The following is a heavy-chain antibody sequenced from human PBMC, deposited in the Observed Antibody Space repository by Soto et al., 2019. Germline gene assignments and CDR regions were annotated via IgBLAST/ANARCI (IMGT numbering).Heavy chain of an antibody. D-gene: IGHD6-13*01. J-gene: IGHJ6*02. CDR2: ISGSGRYA. Sequence: DVQLVESGGDLVQPGGSLRLSCAASGFTFDSCVMSWVRQAPGKGLEWLSLISGSGRYADYADSVKGRFTISRDNSKNTLYLQMNSLRVEDTAVYYCAKDPPSERMQPDYGMDVWGQGPTVTVSS. V-gene: IGHV3-23*04. CDR3: AKDPPSERMQPDYGMDV. CDR1: GFTFDSCV.